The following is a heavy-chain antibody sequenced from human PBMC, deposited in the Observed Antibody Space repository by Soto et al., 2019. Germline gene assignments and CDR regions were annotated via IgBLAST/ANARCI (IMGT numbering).Heavy chain of an antibody. CDR1: GFTFTSSA. V-gene: IGHV1-58*01. D-gene: IGHD5-18*01. CDR2: IVVGSGNT. CDR3: AADRDSYGSYYYYSMDV. Sequence: SVKVSCKASGFTFTSSAVQWVRQARGQRLEWIGWIVVGSGNTNYAQKFQERVTITRDMSTSTAYMELSSLRSEDTAVYYCAADRDSYGSYYYYSMDVWGQGTTVTVSS. J-gene: IGHJ6*02.